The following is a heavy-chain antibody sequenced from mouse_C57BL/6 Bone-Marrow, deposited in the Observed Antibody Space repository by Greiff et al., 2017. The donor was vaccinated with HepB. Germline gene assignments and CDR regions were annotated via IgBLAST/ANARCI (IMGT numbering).Heavy chain of an antibody. D-gene: IGHD1-1*01. V-gene: IGHV5-4*01. J-gene: IGHJ2*01. CDR2: ISDGGSYT. CDR1: GFTFSSYA. Sequence: EVQVVESGGGLVKPGGSLKLSCAASGFTFSSYAMSWVRQTPEKRLEWVATISDGGSYTYYPDNVKGRFTISRDNAKNNLYLQMSHLKSEDTAMYYCARITTVVDWGQGTTLTVSS. CDR3: ARITTVVD.